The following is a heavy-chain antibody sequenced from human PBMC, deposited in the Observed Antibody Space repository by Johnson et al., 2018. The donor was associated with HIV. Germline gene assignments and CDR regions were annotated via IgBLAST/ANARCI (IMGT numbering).Heavy chain of an antibody. CDR1: GFTFSSYD. D-gene: IGHD3-16*01. V-gene: IGHV3-30*18. CDR3: AKPPSMGADAFDI. Sequence: QVQLVESGGGLVQPGGSLRLSCAASGFTFSSYDMHWVRQAPGKGLEWVAVISYGGTKTYYADSLKGRFNISRDNSRNTLYLQMNSLRPDDTAVYYCAKPPSMGADAFDIWGQGTMVTVSS. J-gene: IGHJ3*02. CDR2: ISYGGTKT.